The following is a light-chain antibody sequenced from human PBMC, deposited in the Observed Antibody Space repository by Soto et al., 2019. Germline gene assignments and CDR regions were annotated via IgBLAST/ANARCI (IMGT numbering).Light chain of an antibody. J-gene: IGKJ1*01. CDR3: QQSYSTPWS. CDR2: AAS. V-gene: IGKV1-39*01. CDR1: QSISSY. Sequence: DIQMTQSPSSLSACVGDRVTITCRASQSISSYLNWYQQKPGKAPKLLIYAASSLQSGVPSRLSGSGSGTDFTLTISSLQPEDFATYYCQQSYSTPWSFGQGTKVEIK.